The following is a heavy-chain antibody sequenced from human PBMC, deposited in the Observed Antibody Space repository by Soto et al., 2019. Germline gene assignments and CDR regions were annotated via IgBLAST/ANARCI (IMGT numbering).Heavy chain of an antibody. CDR3: ARDLPPYSFYFDY. CDR1: GFSFSNYN. D-gene: IGHD2-15*01. CDR2: ISSSSSTI. J-gene: IGHJ4*02. Sequence: GGSLRLSCAASGFSFSNYNMNWVRQAPGKGLEWVSYISSSSSTIYYADSMKGRFTISRDNAKNSLYLQMNSLRAEDTAVYYCARDLPPYSFYFDYWGQGALVTVS. V-gene: IGHV3-48*01.